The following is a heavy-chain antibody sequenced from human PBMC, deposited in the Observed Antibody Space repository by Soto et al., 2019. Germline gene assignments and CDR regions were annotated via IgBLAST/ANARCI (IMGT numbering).Heavy chain of an antibody. J-gene: IGHJ4*02. V-gene: IGHV3-48*02. CDR2: ISSSSSTI. Sequence: GGSLRLSCAASGFTFSSYSMNWVRQAQGKGLEWVSYISSSSSTIYYADSVKGRFTISRDNAKNSLYLQMNSLRDEDTAVYYCARGLPYYYDSSGYYFDYWGQGTLVTVSS. D-gene: IGHD3-22*01. CDR3: ARGLPYYYDSSGYYFDY. CDR1: GFTFSSYS.